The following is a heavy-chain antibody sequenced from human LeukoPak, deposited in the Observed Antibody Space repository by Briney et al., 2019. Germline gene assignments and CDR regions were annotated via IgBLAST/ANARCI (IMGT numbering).Heavy chain of an antibody. D-gene: IGHD4-17*01. CDR1: GGSVSSTNS. Sequence: PSETLSLTCAVSGGSVSSTNSWSWVRQSPGKGLEWIGEIYHSGSANYNPSLRSRVTMSLDKSKNQFSLKLSSVTAADTAVYYCARDFRDYGDYLAARYFDYWGQGTLVTVSS. CDR2: IYHSGSA. CDR3: ARDFRDYGDYLAARYFDY. J-gene: IGHJ4*02. V-gene: IGHV4-4*02.